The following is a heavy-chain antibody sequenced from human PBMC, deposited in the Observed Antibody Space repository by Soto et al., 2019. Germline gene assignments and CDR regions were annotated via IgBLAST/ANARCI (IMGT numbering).Heavy chain of an antibody. Sequence: GASLKISCQGSGYSFTSYWIGWVRQMPGKGLEWMGIIYPGDSDTRYSPSFQGQVTISADKSISTPYLQWSNLKASDTAMYYGARGAADDWLLNFDYWGQGTLVTVSS. J-gene: IGHJ4*02. D-gene: IGHD3-9*01. CDR1: GYSFTSYW. V-gene: IGHV5-51*01. CDR3: ARGAADDWLLNFDY. CDR2: IYPGDSDT.